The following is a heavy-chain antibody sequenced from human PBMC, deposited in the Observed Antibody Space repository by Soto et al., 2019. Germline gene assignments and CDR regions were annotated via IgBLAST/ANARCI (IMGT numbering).Heavy chain of an antibody. CDR1: GGTFSSYG. CDR3: ARDRGIAAAGSGGNWLDP. Sequence: QVQLVQSGAEVKKPGSSVKVSCKASGGTFSSYGISWVRQAPGQGLEWMGGIIPAFRKANYAQKFQGRVTITADEATSTAYMELSSRRSEDTAVYYCARDRGIAAAGSGGNWLDPWGQGTLVTVSS. J-gene: IGHJ5*02. CDR2: IIPAFRKA. D-gene: IGHD6-13*01. V-gene: IGHV1-69*01.